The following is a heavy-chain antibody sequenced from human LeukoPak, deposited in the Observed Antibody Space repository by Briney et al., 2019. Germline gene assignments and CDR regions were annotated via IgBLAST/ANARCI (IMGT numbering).Heavy chain of an antibody. Sequence: SVKVSCKASGGTFGSYAISRVPQAPGQGLEWMGGIIPIFGTANYAQKSRGRVTITTDESTSTAYAELSSLRSEDTAVYYCATISEAAGITEYFQHWGQGTLVTVSS. J-gene: IGHJ1*01. D-gene: IGHD6-13*01. CDR1: GGTFGSYA. CDR3: ATISEAAGITEYFQH. V-gene: IGHV1-69*05. CDR2: IIPIFGTA.